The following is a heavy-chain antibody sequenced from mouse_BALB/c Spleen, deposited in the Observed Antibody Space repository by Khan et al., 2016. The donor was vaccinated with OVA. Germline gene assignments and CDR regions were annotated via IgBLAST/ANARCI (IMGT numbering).Heavy chain of an antibody. CDR2: LFPGNENA. D-gene: IGHD1-1*01. Sequence: QVQLQQPGAELVRPGSSVKISCKASGYTFSNSWMKWVKQRSGQGLEWNGQLFPGNENAAYNGKLKGKATLTTDKSSRTGYMQLTSLTSEDSAVYFCARYFGSRFAYRGQGTLVTVSA. CDR3: ARYFGSRFAY. CDR1: GYTFSNSW. J-gene: IGHJ3*01. V-gene: IGHV1-80*01.